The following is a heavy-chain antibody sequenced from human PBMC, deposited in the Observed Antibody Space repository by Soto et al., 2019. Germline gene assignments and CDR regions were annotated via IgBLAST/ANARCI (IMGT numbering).Heavy chain of an antibody. Sequence: PGESLKISCKGSGYSFTSYWIGWVRQMPGKGLEWMGIIYPGDSDTRYSPSFQGQVTISADKSISTAYLQWSSLKASDTAMYYCAIPYGDYSRYYYYGMDVWGQRTTVTVSS. CDR2: IYPGDSDT. CDR3: AIPYGDYSRYYYYGMDV. D-gene: IGHD4-17*01. CDR1: GYSFTSYW. J-gene: IGHJ6*02. V-gene: IGHV5-51*01.